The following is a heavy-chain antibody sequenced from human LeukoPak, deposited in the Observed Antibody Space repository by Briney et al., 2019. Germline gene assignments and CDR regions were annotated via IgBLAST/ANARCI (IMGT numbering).Heavy chain of an antibody. CDR1: GFIFSNHG. D-gene: IGHD3-10*01. J-gene: IGHJ4*02. V-gene: IGHV3-21*05. CDR3: ARRGPYSDY. CDR2: ISSTSADI. Sequence: GGSLRLSCTASGFIFSNHGMNWVRQAPGKGLEWISYISSTSADIYYVDSVKGRFTISRDNAKNSLYLQMNSLRAEDTAIYYCARRGPYSDYWGQGTLVTVSS.